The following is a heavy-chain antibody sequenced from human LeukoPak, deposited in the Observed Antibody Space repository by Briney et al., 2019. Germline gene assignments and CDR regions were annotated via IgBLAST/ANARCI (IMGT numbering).Heavy chain of an antibody. J-gene: IGHJ4*02. CDR1: GFTFSSYE. Sequence: PGGSLRLSCAASGFTFSSYEMNWVRQAPGKGLEYVSGISINGGSTHYANSVKGRFTISRDNSKNTLYLQMGSLRAEDMGVYYCVRDAGTSPSDYWGQGALVSVSS. V-gene: IGHV3-64*01. CDR2: ISINGGST. CDR3: VRDAGTSPSDY.